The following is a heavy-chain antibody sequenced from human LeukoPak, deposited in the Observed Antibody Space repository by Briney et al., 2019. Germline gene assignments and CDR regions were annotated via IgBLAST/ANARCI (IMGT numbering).Heavy chain of an antibody. CDR1: GDSVSSNSAA. J-gene: IGHJ6*02. CDR2: TYYRSKWYN. CDR3: ARTFVAVPAAIVLGHNYYYYGMDV. D-gene: IGHD2-2*02. Sequence: SQTLSLTCAISGDSVSSNSAAWNWIRQSPSRGLEWLGRTYYRSKWYNDYAVSVKSRITINPDTSKNQFSLQLNSVTPEDTAVYYCARTFVAVPAAIVLGHNYYYYGMDVWGQGTTVTVSS. V-gene: IGHV6-1*01.